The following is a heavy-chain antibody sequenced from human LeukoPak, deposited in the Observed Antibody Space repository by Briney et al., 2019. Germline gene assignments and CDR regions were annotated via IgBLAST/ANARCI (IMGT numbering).Heavy chain of an antibody. CDR3: ARVSRGFDY. J-gene: IGHJ4*02. Sequence: SETLSLTCTVSGYSISSGYYWGWIRQPPGKGLEWIGSIYHSGSTNYNPSLKSRVTISVDTSKNQFSLKLSSVTAADTAVYYCARVSRGFDYWGQGTLVTVSS. V-gene: IGHV4-38-2*02. CDR2: IYHSGST. D-gene: IGHD3-10*01. CDR1: GYSISSGYY.